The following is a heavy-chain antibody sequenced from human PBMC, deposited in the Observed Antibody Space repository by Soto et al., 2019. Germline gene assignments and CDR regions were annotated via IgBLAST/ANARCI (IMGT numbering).Heavy chain of an antibody. CDR3: ARDRIAAAGTGQRYYYYGMDV. CDR1: GGSISSGDYY. CDR2: IYYSGST. V-gene: IGHV4-30-4*01. Sequence: SETLSLTCTVSGGSISSGDYYWSWIRQPPGKGLEWIGYIYYSGSTYYNPSLKSRVTISVDTSKNQFSLKLSSVTAADTAVYYCARDRIAAAGTGQRYYYYGMDVWGQGTTVTVSS. J-gene: IGHJ6*02. D-gene: IGHD6-13*01.